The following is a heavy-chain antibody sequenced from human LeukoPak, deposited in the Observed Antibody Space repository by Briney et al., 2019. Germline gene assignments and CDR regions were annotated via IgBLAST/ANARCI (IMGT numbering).Heavy chain of an antibody. CDR1: GGSISSYY. D-gene: IGHD6-13*01. CDR3: AGDYSSRWPVPF. Sequence: SETLSLTCTVSGGSISSYYWSWIRQPPGKALVWSGYIYYSGSTNYNPSLKSRVTISVDTSKNQFSLKLSSVTAADTPVYYCAGDYSSRWPVPFWGQGTLVTVSS. V-gene: IGHV4-59*01. J-gene: IGHJ4*02. CDR2: IYYSGST.